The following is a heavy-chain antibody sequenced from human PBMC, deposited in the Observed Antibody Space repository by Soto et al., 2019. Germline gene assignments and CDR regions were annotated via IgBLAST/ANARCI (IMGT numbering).Heavy chain of an antibody. V-gene: IGHV3-23*01. D-gene: IGHD2-8*02. CDR2: ISKSGDST. J-gene: IGHJ3*02. CDR3: AKATATGGGAFDI. Sequence: GGSLRLSCAASGVTFTSYAMTWVRQVPGEGLQWVSSISKSGDSTYYADSVKGRFTTSRDNSKNALYLQMNSLTAGDTALYYCAKATATGGGAFDICGQGTMVTVSS. CDR1: GVTFTSYA.